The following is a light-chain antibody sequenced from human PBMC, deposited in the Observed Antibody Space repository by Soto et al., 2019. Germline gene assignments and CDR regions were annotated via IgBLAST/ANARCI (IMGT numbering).Light chain of an antibody. CDR1: QRVLYSSNNKNY. CDR2: WAS. V-gene: IGKV4-1*01. CDR3: QQYYSTPA. Sequence: DIVMTHSPDSLAVSLGERATINCKSSQRVLYSSNNKNYLAWYQQKPGQPPKLLIYWASTRESGVPDRFSGNGSGTDFTLTISSLQAEDVAVYYCQQYYSTPAFGQGTRLEIK. J-gene: IGKJ5*01.